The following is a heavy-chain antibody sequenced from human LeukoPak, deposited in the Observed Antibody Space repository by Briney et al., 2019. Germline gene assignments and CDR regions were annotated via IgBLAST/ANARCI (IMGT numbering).Heavy chain of an antibody. CDR3: ARESGGNAFDY. CDR2: IIPIFGTA. D-gene: IGHD4-23*01. Sequence: ASVKVSCKASGGTFSSYAISWVRQAPGQGLEWMGGIIPIFGTANYAQKFQGRVTMTRDTSTSTVYMELSSLRSEDTAVYYCARESGGNAFDYWGQGTLVTVSS. CDR1: GGTFSSYA. V-gene: IGHV1-69*05. J-gene: IGHJ4*02.